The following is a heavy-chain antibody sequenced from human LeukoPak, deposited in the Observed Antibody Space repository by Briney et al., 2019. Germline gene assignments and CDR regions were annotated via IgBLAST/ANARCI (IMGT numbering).Heavy chain of an antibody. V-gene: IGHV1-69*05. J-gene: IGHJ4*02. Sequence: SVKVSCKASGGTFSSYAISWVRQAPGQGLEWMGGIIPIFGTANYAQKFQGRVTITTDESTSTAYMELSSLRSEDTAVYYCARSELVYDSSSWYQEGYFDYWGQGTLVTVSS. CDR2: IIPIFGTA. D-gene: IGHD6-13*01. CDR3: ARSELVYDSSSWYQEGYFDY. CDR1: GGTFSSYA.